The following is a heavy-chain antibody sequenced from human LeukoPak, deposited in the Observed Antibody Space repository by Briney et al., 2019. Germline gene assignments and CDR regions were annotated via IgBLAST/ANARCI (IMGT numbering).Heavy chain of an antibody. D-gene: IGHD3-10*01. CDR2: IYYSGST. Sequence: PSQTLSLTCTVSGGSISSSSYYWGWIRQPPGKGLEWIGSIYYSGSTYYNPSLKSRVTISVDTSKNQFSLKLSSVTAADTAVYYCARRWTYYNGSGSSPLKGIIDYWGQGTLVTVSS. J-gene: IGHJ4*02. CDR1: GGSISSSSYY. V-gene: IGHV4-39*01. CDR3: ARRWTYYNGSGSSPLKGIIDY.